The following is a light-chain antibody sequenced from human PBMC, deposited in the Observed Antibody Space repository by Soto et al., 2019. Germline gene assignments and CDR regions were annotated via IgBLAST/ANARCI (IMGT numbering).Light chain of an antibody. CDR3: QQYNSDWT. Sequence: DIQMTQSPSTLSGSVGNIVRITCRGRHASSSLLACYQQKPGKAPKLLIYKASTVKSRVPSRFSGSGSGTEFTLTISSLQPDDFATYYCQQYNSDWTFGQGTKVDIK. J-gene: IGKJ1*01. CDR1: HASSSL. V-gene: IGKV1-5*03. CDR2: KAS.